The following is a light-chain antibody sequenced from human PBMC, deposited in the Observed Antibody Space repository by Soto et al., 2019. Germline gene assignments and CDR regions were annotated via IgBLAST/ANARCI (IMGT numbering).Light chain of an antibody. CDR3: SSYPNTSTLV. J-gene: IGLJ1*01. V-gene: IGLV2-14*03. CDR1: SSDLGAYKY. Sequence: QSVLTQPASVSGSPGQSITISCAGTSSDLGAYKYVSWYQQHPDKAPKLILYEVSRRPSGVSNRFSGSKSGNTASLTISGLLAEYESDYSCSSYPNTSTLVFGTGTNVTVL. CDR2: EVS.